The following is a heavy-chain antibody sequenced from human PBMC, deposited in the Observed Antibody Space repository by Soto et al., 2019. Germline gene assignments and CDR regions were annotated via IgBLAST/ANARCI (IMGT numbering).Heavy chain of an antibody. Sequence: LRLSCAASGFTLRTYTMNWVRQAPGKGLEWVSSISISSSDRYYADSVRGRFTISRDNAKNALYLQMNSLRADDTAVYFCVRGMNPLFGGQGTLVTVSS. V-gene: IGHV3-21*06. J-gene: IGHJ4*01. CDR3: VRGMNPLF. CDR1: GFTLRTYT. CDR2: ISISSSDR.